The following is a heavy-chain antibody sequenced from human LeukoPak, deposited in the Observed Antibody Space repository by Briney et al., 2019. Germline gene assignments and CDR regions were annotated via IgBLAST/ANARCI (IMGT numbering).Heavy chain of an antibody. CDR1: GFTFSSYE. CDR2: ISGGGVST. CDR3: AKGRSYYGSGSTVDY. Sequence: PGGSLRLSCAASGFTFSSYEMNWVRQAPGKGLEWVSAISGGGVSTYYADSVKGRFTISRDNPNNTLFLQMNSLRAEDTAVYYCAKGRSYYGSGSTVDYWGQGTLVTVSS. J-gene: IGHJ4*02. D-gene: IGHD3-10*01. V-gene: IGHV3-23*01.